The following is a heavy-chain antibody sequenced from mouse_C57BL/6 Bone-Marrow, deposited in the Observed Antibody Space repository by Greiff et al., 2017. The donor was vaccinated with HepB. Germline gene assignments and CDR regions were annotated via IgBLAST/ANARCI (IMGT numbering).Heavy chain of an antibody. CDR1: GFTFSSYA. V-gene: IGHV5-9-1*02. J-gene: IGHJ1*03. CDR3: TKVLAAFDV. Sequence: EVQRVESGEGLVKPGGSLKLSCAASGFTFSSYAMSWVRQTPEKRLEWVAYISSGGDYIYYADTVKGRFTISRDNARNTQYLQMSSLKSEDTAMYYCTKVLAAFDVWGTGTTVTVSS. CDR2: ISSGGDYI. D-gene: IGHD1-3*01.